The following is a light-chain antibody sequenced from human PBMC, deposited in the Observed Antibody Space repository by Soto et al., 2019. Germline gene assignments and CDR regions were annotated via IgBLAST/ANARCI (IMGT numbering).Light chain of an antibody. CDR1: QSISSY. J-gene: IGKJ5*01. CDR3: QQSYSIPSIT. Sequence: DIQMPQSPSSLSASVGDRVTITCRASQSISSYLNWYQQKPGKAPKLLIYAASSLQSGVPSRFIGSGSGTDFTLTISSLQPEDFATYYCQQSYSIPSITFGQGTRLEIK. V-gene: IGKV1-39*01. CDR2: AAS.